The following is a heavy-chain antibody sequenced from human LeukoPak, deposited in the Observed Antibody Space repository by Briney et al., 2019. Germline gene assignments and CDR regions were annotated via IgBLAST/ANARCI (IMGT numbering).Heavy chain of an antibody. J-gene: IGHJ4*02. CDR1: GGSISSYY. Sequence: PSETLSLTCTVSGGSISSYYWSWIRQHPGKGLEWIGYIYYSGSTYYNPSLKSRVTISVDTSKNQFSLKLSSVTAADTAVYYCARLRMLGYFDYWGQGTLVTVSS. D-gene: IGHD2-15*01. CDR2: IYYSGST. CDR3: ARLRMLGYFDY. V-gene: IGHV4-59*06.